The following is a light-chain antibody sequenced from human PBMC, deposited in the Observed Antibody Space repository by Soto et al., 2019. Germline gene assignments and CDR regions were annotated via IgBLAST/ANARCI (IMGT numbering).Light chain of an antibody. CDR2: LNSDGSH. CDR1: SGHNSYA. J-gene: IGLJ3*02. Sequence: QPVLTQPPSASASLGASGKLTRTLSSGHNSYAIAWHQQQPEKGPRYLMKLNSDGSHSKGDGIPDRFSGSSSGAERYLTISSLQSEDEADYYCQTWSTDIRVFGGGTKLTVL. V-gene: IGLV4-69*01. CDR3: QTWSTDIRV.